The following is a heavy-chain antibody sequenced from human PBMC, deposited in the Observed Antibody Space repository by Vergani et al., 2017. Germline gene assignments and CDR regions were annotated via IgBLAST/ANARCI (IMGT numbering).Heavy chain of an antibody. CDR1: GFTFSSYA. CDR2: ISSNGGST. J-gene: IGHJ4*02. CDR3: VKDPGAYYYVSGSYPHYFDY. V-gene: IGHV3-64D*06. D-gene: IGHD3-10*01. Sequence: EVQLVESGGGLVQPGGSLRLSCSASGFTFSSYAMHWVRQAPGKGLEYVSAISSNGGSTYYADSVKGRFTISRDNSKNTLYLQMSSLRAEDTAVYYCVKDPGAYYYVSGSYPHYFDYWGQGTLVTVSS.